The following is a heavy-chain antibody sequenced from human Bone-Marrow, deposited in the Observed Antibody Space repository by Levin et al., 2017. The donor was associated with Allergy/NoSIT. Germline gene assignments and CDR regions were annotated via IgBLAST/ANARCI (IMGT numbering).Heavy chain of an antibody. CDR1: GFTFEDSG. J-gene: IGHJ4*02. V-gene: IGHV3-20*04. D-gene: IGHD6-13*01. CDR3: ARGDAGNY. CDR2: ITPNAGSI. Sequence: PGGSLRLSCVASGFTFEDSGMSWVRQRPGKGLEWVSGITPNAGSIGYADSVKGRFTISRDDATNSLYLQMNSLRAEDTALYYCARGDAGNYWGQGTMVTVSS.